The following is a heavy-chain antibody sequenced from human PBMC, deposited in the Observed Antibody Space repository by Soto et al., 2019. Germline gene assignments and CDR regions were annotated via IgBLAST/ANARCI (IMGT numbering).Heavy chain of an antibody. J-gene: IGHJ2*01. CDR2: ISESSSHI. D-gene: IGHD5-12*01. CDR3: ARDGSKWLKYGYFDL. Sequence: EVQLVESGGGLVKPGGSLRLSCAASGFTFSTYCMNWVRQAPGRGLEWVSYISESSSHIYYGVSVMGRFIISRDNAKNPVYRQMTSLRAEATAVYYCARDGSKWLKYGYFDLWGRGTLVTVSS. V-gene: IGHV3-21*01. CDR1: GFTFSTYC.